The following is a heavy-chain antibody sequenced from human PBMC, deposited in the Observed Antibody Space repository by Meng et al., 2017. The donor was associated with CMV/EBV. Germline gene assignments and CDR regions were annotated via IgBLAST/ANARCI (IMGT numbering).Heavy chain of an antibody. D-gene: IGHD3-3*01. J-gene: IGHJ5*02. CDR3: ARRSVPPMYYDFWSGSGGGFDP. Sequence: GGSLRLSCAASGFTFSSYWMHWVRQAPGKGLVWASRINSDGSSTSYADSVKGRFTISRDNAKNTLYLQMNSLRAEDTAVYYCARRSVPPMYYDFWSGSGGGFDPWGQGTLVTVSS. CDR1: GFTFSSYW. CDR2: INSDGSST. V-gene: IGHV3-74*01.